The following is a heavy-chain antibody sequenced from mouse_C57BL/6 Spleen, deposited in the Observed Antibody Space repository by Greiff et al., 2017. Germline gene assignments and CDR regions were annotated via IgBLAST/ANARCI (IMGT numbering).Heavy chain of an antibody. CDR2: IDPSDSYT. CDR1: GYTFTSYW. J-gene: IGHJ2*01. Sequence: QVQLKQPGAELVMPGASVKLSCKASGYTFTSYWMHWVKQRPGQGLEWIGEIDPSDSYTNYNQKFKGKSTLTVDKSSSTAYMQLSSLTSEDSAVYYCARTGEDFDYWGQGTTLTVSS. CDR3: ARTGEDFDY. V-gene: IGHV1-69*01.